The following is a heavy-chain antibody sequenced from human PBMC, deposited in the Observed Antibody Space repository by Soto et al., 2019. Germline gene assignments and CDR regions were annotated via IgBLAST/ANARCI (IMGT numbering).Heavy chain of an antibody. CDR1: GGSISSGGYS. V-gene: IGHV4-30-2*01. J-gene: IGHJ5*02. Sequence: QLQLQESGSGLVKPSQTLSLTCAVSGGSISSGGYSWSWIRQPPGKGLEGIGYIYHSGSIYYNPYLKSRVTISVDRSKTQFYLRLSSVTAADTALYYCARVPDLLGQGTPVTVSS. CDR2: IYHSGSI. CDR3: ARVPDL.